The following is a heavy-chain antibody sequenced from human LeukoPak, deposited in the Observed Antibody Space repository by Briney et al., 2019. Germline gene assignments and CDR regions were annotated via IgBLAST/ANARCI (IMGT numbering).Heavy chain of an antibody. CDR2: VDHTGST. CDR3: ARRSGKGKQLAPFDY. J-gene: IGHJ4*02. CDR1: DDSITMYY. V-gene: IGHV4-59*12. Sequence: SETLSLTCTVSDDSITMYYWTWIRQPPGKGLEWIGYVDHTGSTKSNPSLNGRVSISRDTSKNFFSLKLSSVTAADTAVYYCARRSGKGKQLAPFDYWGQGTLVTVSS. D-gene: IGHD6-13*01.